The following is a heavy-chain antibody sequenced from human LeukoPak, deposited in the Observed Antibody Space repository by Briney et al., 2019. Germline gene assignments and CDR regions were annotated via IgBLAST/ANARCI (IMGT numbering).Heavy chain of an antibody. CDR2: INWNGGGT. Sequence: GRSLRLSCAATGFTFKDYGMHWVRQPPGKGLEWVSSINWNGGGTDYADSVKRRFTISRDNAKNSLYLQLSSLRPEDTALYYCAKHMRATNTYSFFGLDVWGQGTTVTVYS. J-gene: IGHJ6*02. CDR3: AKHMRATNTYSFFGLDV. CDR1: GFTFKDYG. V-gene: IGHV3-9*01. D-gene: IGHD1-26*01.